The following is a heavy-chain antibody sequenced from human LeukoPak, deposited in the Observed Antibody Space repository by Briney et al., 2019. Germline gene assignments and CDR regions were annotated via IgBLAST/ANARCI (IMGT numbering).Heavy chain of an antibody. CDR1: GGSISNSGYY. Sequence: PSETLSLTCTVSGGSISNSGYYWGWNRQPPGKGLEWIGNIYYSGSTYSNPSLKSRVTISVDTSKNQFSLKLSSVTAADTAVYYCAKTYYYDPFDYWGQGTLVTVSS. CDR2: IYYSGST. CDR3: AKTYYYDPFDY. V-gene: IGHV4-39*01. J-gene: IGHJ4*02. D-gene: IGHD3-22*01.